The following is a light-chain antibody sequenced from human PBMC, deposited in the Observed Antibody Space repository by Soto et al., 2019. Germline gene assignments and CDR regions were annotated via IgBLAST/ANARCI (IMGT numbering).Light chain of an antibody. CDR1: QSPSTW. Sequence: DVRVSKSLSALSASVGDRVIITCRASQSPSTWLAWYQQKPGKAPKLLVVKVSSLESGVPSRFSGSGSGTDFTLTIIGLQSEDFTTYSSPLPYNLSWRFCQRTKV. CDR2: KVS. J-gene: IGKJ1*01. CDR3: PLPYNLSWR. V-gene: IGKV1-5*03.